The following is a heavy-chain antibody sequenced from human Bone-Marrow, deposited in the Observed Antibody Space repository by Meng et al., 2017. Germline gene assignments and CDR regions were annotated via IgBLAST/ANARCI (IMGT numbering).Heavy chain of an antibody. Sequence: QMQLVQSGAGVKQPGASVRVSCKAAGYTFTGYYIHWVRQAPGQGLEGLGRIDCNNGGAIYAQKFQDRVTMTRDTSITTAYMDLSRLTSDDTAVYYCARDAGRAAGPRWGQGTLVTVFS. D-gene: IGHD6-13*01. V-gene: IGHV1-2*06. J-gene: IGHJ4*02. CDR1: GYTFTGYY. CDR3: ARDAGRAAGPR. CDR2: IDCNNGGA.